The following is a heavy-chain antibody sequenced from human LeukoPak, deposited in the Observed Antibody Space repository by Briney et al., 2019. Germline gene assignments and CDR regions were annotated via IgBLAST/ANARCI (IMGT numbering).Heavy chain of an antibody. V-gene: IGHV1-2*02. J-gene: IGHJ4*02. CDR3: ARASIFYGGYDY. D-gene: IGHD3-22*01. CDR1: GHTFTGYY. CDR2: INPNSGGT. Sequence: ASVKVSCKASGHTFTGYYMHWVRQAPGQGLEWMGWINPNSGGTNYAQKFQGRVTMTRDTSISTAYMELSRLRSDDTAVYYCARASIFYGGYDYWGQGTLVTVSS.